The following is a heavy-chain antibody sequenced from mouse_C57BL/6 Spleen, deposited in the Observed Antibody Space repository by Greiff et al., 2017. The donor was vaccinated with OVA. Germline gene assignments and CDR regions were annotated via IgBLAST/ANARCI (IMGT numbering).Heavy chain of an antibody. CDR3: ARGGDSWVAY. D-gene: IGHD3-3*01. V-gene: IGHV1-82*01. CDR2: IYSGDGDI. Sequence: VQLQQSGPELVKPGASVKISCKASGYAFSSSWMNWVKQRPGKGLEWIGRIYSGDGDINYNGKLKGKATLTANKSSSTAYMQISSLASEDSAVYFCARGGDSWVAYWSQVTLVTVSA. J-gene: IGHJ3*01. CDR1: GYAFSSSW.